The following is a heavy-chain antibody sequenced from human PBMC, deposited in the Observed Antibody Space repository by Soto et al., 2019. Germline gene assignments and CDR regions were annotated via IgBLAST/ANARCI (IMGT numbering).Heavy chain of an antibody. D-gene: IGHD6-6*01. V-gene: IGHV2-5*01. CDR3: ADSTPGIAARPYGF. Sequence: SGPTLVNPTQTLTLTCTFSGFSLSTSGVGVGWIRQPPGKALEWLALIYWNDDKSYSPSLKSRFTITQDTSKNQAVLTMTNMDPVDTARYYCADSTPGIAARPYGFWGQGPLVTVSS. J-gene: IGHJ4*02. CDR2: IYWNDDK. CDR1: GFSLSTSGVG.